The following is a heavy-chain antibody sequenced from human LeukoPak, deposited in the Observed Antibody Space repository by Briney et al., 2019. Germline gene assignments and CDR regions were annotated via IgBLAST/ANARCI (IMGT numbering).Heavy chain of an antibody. CDR1: GYTFTDYY. CDR3: ARVGYSIAWYNFDY. Sequence: ASVKVSCKASGYTFTDYYIHWVRQAPGQGLEWMGWVKPNSGGTNYAQKVQGRVTMTRDTSISTAYMELSRLTSDDTAVYYCARVGYSIAWYNFDYWGQGTLVTVSS. V-gene: IGHV1-2*02. J-gene: IGHJ4*02. CDR2: VKPNSGGT. D-gene: IGHD6-19*01.